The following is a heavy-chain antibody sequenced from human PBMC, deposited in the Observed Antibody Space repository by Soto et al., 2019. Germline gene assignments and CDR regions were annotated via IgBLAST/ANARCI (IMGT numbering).Heavy chain of an antibody. J-gene: IGHJ4*02. CDR1: GYTFSSYG. V-gene: IGHV1-18*01. CDR3: ARAYFYDSSGPSDY. CDR2: ISAYNGNT. D-gene: IGHD3-22*01. Sequence: GASVKVSCKASGYTFSSYGISWVRQAPGQGLEWMGWISAYNGNTNYAQKLQGRVTLTTDTSTGTAYMELRSLRSDDTAVYYCARAYFYDSSGPSDYWGQGTLVTVSS.